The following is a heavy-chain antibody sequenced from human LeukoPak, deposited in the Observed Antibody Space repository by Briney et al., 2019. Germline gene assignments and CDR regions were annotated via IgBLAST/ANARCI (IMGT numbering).Heavy chain of an antibody. CDR2: IYHSGST. Sequence: SETLSLTCTVSGYSISSGYYWGWIRQPPGKGLGWIGSIYHSGSTYYNPSLKSRVTISVDTSKNQFSLKLSSVIAADTAVYYCARSVQYYDFWSGYSHYYYYMDVWGKGTTVTVSS. D-gene: IGHD3-3*01. CDR1: GYSISSGYY. J-gene: IGHJ6*03. CDR3: ARSVQYYDFWSGYSHYYYYMDV. V-gene: IGHV4-38-2*02.